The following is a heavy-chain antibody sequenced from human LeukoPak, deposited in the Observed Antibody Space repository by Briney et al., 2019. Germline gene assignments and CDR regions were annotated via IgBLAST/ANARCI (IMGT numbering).Heavy chain of an antibody. D-gene: IGHD1-14*01. CDR2: IKSKTDGGTT. J-gene: IGHJ4*02. CDR1: GFTFSNAW. CDR3: TTAPGAQDPYYFDY. V-gene: IGHV3-15*01. Sequence: GGSLRLSCAASGFTFSNAWMSWVRQAPGKGLEWVGRIKSKTDGGTTDYAAPVKGRFTISRDDSKNTLYLQMNSLKTEDTAVYYCTTAPGAQDPYYFDYWGQGTLVTVSS.